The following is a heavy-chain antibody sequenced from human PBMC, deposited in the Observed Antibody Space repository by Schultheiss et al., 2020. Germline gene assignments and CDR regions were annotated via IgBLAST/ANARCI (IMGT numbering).Heavy chain of an antibody. D-gene: IGHD2-2*01. CDR2: IYYSGST. CDR3: ARHWVVVVPAATTGDWFDP. Sequence: SQPLSLTCTVSGGSISSGDYYWSWIRQLPGKGLEWIGYIYYSGSTNYNPSLKSRVTISVDTSENQFSLKLSSVTAADTAVYYCARHWVVVVPAATTGDWFDPWCQGTLVTVSS. J-gene: IGHJ5*02. CDR1: GGSISSGDYY. V-gene: IGHV4-30-4*08.